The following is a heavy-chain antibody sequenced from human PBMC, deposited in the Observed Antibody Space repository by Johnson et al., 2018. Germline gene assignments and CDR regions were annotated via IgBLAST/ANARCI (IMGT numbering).Heavy chain of an antibody. CDR2: ISYDGSNK. Sequence: QVQLQESGGGVVQPGRSXRLSCAASGFTFSSYGMHWVRQAPGKGLEWVAVISYDGSNKYYADSVKGRFTISRDNSKNTLYLQMNSLRAEDTAVYYCAKGPKYSYGPPGYMDVWGKGTTVTVSS. CDR3: AKGPKYSYGPPGYMDV. J-gene: IGHJ6*03. CDR1: GFTFSSYG. V-gene: IGHV3-30*18. D-gene: IGHD5-18*01.